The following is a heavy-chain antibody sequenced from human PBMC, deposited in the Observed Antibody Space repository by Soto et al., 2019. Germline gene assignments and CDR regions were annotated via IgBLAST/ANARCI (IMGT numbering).Heavy chain of an antibody. D-gene: IGHD1-26*01. CDR2: ISGGSPKE. CDR1: GFPFDNYA. Sequence: GGSLRLSCEASGFPFDNYAMSWVRQAPGKGLEWVSAISGGSPKEFYAESVKGRFTISRDNSKNTLFLEMNSLRADDAALYYCAKDQDIVGATTRFDYWGQGTLVTVSS. V-gene: IGHV3-23*01. J-gene: IGHJ4*02. CDR3: AKDQDIVGATTRFDY.